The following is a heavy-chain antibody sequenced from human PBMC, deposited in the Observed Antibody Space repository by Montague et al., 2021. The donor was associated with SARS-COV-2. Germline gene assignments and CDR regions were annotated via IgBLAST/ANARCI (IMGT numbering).Heavy chain of an antibody. CDR1: GGSITGFS. J-gene: IGHJ4*02. CDR3: ARTPTRPLSLDS. V-gene: IGHV4-4*07. CDR2: VTTSGTT. D-gene: IGHD6-6*01. Sequence: SETLSLTCAVSGGSITGFSWSWVRQPAGKGLEWIGRVTTSGTTNYSPSSRSRVTMSVDTSKNQFSLNLNSVTAADTAIYYCARTPTRPLSLDSWGQGTLVTVSS.